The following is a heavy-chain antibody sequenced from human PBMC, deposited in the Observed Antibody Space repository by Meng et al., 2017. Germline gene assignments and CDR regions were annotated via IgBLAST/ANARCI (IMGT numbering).Heavy chain of an antibody. CDR2: IYHSGST. Sequence: QVQWGVTGAGLVKPLVNFSMTCAVSGGSISSSNWWSWVRQPPGKVLEWIGEIYHSGSTNYNPSLKSRVTISVDKSKNQFSLKLSSVTAADTAVYYCARDGRSWDWGQGTLVTVSS. J-gene: IGHJ4*02. V-gene: IGHV4-4*02. CDR1: GGSISSSNW. D-gene: IGHD7-27*01. CDR3: ARDGRSWD.